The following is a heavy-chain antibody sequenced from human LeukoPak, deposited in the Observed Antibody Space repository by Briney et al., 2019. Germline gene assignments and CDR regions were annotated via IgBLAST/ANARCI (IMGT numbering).Heavy chain of an antibody. D-gene: IGHD3-22*01. Sequence: GGSLRLSCSASGFTFSNFPMHWVRQAPGKGLGYVSAVSSDGGSTYYADSVRGRFTISRDNSKNTLSLQMGSLRAEDTAVYYCVKAILFGSVSYYADWGQGTLVTVSS. CDR1: GFTFSNFP. V-gene: IGHV3-64D*09. CDR3: VKAILFGSVSYYAD. J-gene: IGHJ4*02. CDR2: VSSDGGST.